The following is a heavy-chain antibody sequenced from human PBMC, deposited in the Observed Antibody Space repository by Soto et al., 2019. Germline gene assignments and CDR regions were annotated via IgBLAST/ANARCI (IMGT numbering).Heavy chain of an antibody. D-gene: IGHD3-16*01. CDR3: VRASTGGVAELFQD. CDR1: GDSVSNTRAA. J-gene: IGHJ1*01. Sequence: SQTLSLTCAISGDSVSNTRAAWNWIRQSPSRGLEWLGRTYYRSNWYFDYAVSVKSRMTIIPDTSKNQFSLQLTSLTPEDTSVYYFVRASTGGVAELFQDWGQGTLVTVSS. CDR2: TYYRSNWYF. V-gene: IGHV6-1*01.